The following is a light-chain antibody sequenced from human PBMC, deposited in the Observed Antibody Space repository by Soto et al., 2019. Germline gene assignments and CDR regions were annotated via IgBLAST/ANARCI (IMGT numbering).Light chain of an antibody. CDR2: KAS. CDR3: QQYNSYRYT. J-gene: IGKJ2*01. CDR1: QSISTW. Sequence: DIQMTQSPSTLSASVGDRVTITCRASQSISTWLAWYQQKSGKAPKLLIYKASSLESGVPSRFSSSGSGTEFTLTISSLQPDDFATYYCQQYNSYRYTFGQGTKLEIK. V-gene: IGKV1-5*03.